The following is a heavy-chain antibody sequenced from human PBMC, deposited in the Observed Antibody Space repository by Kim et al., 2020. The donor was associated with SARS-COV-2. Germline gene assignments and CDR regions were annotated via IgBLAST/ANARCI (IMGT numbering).Heavy chain of an antibody. D-gene: IGHD3-10*01. V-gene: IGHV1-3*04. Sequence: ASVKVSCKASGYTFSNNGIDWVRRAPGQRLEWMGGINIGNGNTEYSEKFYDRLTITRDTSASASYLELSRLTSEDSGVYYCARGGPFSGSGSPLVYWGQ. CDR3: ARGGPFSGSGSPLVY. CDR2: INIGNGNT. J-gene: IGHJ4*02. CDR1: GYTFSNNG.